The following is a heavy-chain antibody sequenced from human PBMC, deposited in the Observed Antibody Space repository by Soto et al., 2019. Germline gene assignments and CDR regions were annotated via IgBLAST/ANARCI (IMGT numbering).Heavy chain of an antibody. CDR1: VFTFSNYD. D-gene: IGHD3-22*01. V-gene: IGHV3-48*03. J-gene: IGHJ3*02. CDR2: IGDTVSNI. CDR3: AREAEWQLLGDAFDI. Sequence: GPLRRSGAASVFTFSNYDMNWVRQAPGKGLEWVSYIGDTVSNIKYADSVKGRFTISRDNARNSLYLQMNNLRAEDTAIYHCAREAEWQLLGDAFDIWGQGTMVSVSS.